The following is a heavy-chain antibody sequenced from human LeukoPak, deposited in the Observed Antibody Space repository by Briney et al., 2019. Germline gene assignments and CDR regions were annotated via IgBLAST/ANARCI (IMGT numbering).Heavy chain of an antibody. V-gene: IGHV3-53*01. J-gene: IGHJ5*02. Sequence: GGSLRLSCAASGFTVSSHYMSWVRQAPGKGLEWVSVIYSGGDTYHADSVKGRFTVSRDSSKNTVYLQMNSLRVEDTAVYYCARGYTVGFDRWGQGTPVTVSS. CDR3: ARGYTVGFDR. CDR2: IYSGGDT. D-gene: IGHD1-14*01. CDR1: GFTVSSHY.